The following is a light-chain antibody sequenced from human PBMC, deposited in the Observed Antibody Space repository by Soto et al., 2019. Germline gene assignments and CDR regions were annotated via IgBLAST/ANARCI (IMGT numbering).Light chain of an antibody. J-gene: IGKJ4*01. V-gene: IGKV3-15*01. CDR3: HQYNNWPPLT. CDR1: QSVSSN. Sequence: EIVMTQSPATLSVSPGERATLSCRSSQSVSSNLAWYQQKPGQAPTLLIYGASTRSTGTPARFSGSGSETEFTLTIGSLQSQNFAVYYCHQYNNWPPLTFGGGTKVEIK. CDR2: GAS.